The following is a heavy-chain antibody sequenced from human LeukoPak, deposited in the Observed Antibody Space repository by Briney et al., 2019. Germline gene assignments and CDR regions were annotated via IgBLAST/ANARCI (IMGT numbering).Heavy chain of an antibody. CDR2: VFYSWTT. Sequence: SEALSLTCTVSGGSISSYYWSWIRQPPGKGLEWIGYVFYSWTTNYNPSLKSRVTISVDTSNNQFSLKLSSVTAADTAVYYCARAGSYQLLFNYWGQGTLVTVSS. V-gene: IGHV4-59*08. CDR3: ARAGSYQLLFNY. D-gene: IGHD2-2*01. J-gene: IGHJ4*02. CDR1: GGSISSYY.